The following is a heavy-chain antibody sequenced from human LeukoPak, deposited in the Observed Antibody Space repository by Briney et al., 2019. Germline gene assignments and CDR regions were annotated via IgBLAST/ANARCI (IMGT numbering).Heavy chain of an antibody. Sequence: SETLSLTCTVSGGSISTSSYYWGWVRQPPGKGLEWIGNIFYGGSTYYSPSLKSRVTISVDTSKNQFSLKLSSVTAADTAVYYCARGLRYFDWLRNWFDPWGQGTLVTVSS. D-gene: IGHD3-9*01. CDR2: IFYGGST. CDR3: ARGLRYFDWLRNWFDP. V-gene: IGHV4-39*07. CDR1: GGSISTSSYY. J-gene: IGHJ5*02.